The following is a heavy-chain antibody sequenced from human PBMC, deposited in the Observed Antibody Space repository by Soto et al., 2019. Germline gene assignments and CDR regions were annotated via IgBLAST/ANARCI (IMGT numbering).Heavy chain of an antibody. J-gene: IGHJ6*02. CDR1: GFTFSSYA. V-gene: IGHV3-30-3*01. CDR3: AREHSSSYYYYGMDV. D-gene: IGHD6-6*01. CDR2: ISYDGSNK. Sequence: QVQLVESGGGVVQPGRSLRLSCAASGFTFSSYAMHWVRQAPGKGLEWVAVISYDGSNKYYADSVKGRFTISRDNYKNTLYLQMNSLKAEDTAVYYCAREHSSSYYYYGMDVWGQGTTVTVSS.